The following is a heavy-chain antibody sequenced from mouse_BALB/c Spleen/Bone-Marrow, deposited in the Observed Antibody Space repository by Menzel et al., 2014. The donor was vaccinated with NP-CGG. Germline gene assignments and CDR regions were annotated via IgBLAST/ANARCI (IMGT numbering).Heavy chain of an antibody. J-gene: IGHJ3*01. CDR2: ISTYSGNT. D-gene: IGHD2-2*01. V-gene: IGHV1-67*01. CDR3: ARSGYGYDWFAY. Sequence: QVHVKQSGPELVRPGVSVKISCKGSGYTFTDYAMHWVKQSYAKSLEWIGVISTYSGNTNYNQKFKGKATMTVDKSSSTAYMELARLTSEDSAIYYCARSGYGYDWFAYWGQGTLVTVSA. CDR1: GYTFTDYA.